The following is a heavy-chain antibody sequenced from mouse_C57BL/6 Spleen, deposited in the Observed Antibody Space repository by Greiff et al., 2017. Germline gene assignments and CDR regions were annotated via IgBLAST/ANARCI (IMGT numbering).Heavy chain of an antibody. CDR3: TRSGDGYYVRYFDV. J-gene: IGHJ1*03. CDR1: GYTFPDYE. D-gene: IGHD2-3*01. V-gene: IGHV1-15*01. Sequence: QVQLQQSGAELVRPGASVTLSCKASGYTFPDYEMHWVKQTPVHGLEWIGAIDPETGGPAYNQKFKGKAILTADKSSSTAYMELRSLTSEDSAVYYCTRSGDGYYVRYFDVWGTGTTVTVSS. CDR2: IDPETGGP.